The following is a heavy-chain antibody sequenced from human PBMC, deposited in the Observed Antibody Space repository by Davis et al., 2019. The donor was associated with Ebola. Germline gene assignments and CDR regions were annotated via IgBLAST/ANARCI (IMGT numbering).Heavy chain of an antibody. CDR1: GYTFTDFA. V-gene: IGHV3-11*01. J-gene: IGHJ4*02. CDR2: LDYDGSSI. D-gene: IGHD6-19*01. Sequence: SCKASGYTFTDFAFSWVRQAPGKGLEWISYLDYDGSSIYTADSLKGRFTISRDNAKNFLYLQMDSLTVEDTAVYFCVRGAGLQKWGQETLVTVSA. CDR3: VRGAGLQK.